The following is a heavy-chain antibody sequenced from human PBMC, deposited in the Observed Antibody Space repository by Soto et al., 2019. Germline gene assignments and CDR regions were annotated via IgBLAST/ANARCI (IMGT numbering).Heavy chain of an antibody. CDR1: GFTFSNAW. V-gene: IGHV3-15*01. J-gene: IGHJ4*02. D-gene: IGHD3-10*01. Sequence: GGSLRLSCAASGFTFSNAWMSWVRQAPGKGLEWVGRIKSKTDGGTTDYAAPVKGRFTISRDDSKNTLYLQMNSLKTEDTAVYYCTTVCDYYGSGSSIWPEQHPAPPSAPWGQGTLVTVSS. CDR3: TTVCDYYGSGSSIWPEQHPAPPSAP. CDR2: IKSKTDGGTT.